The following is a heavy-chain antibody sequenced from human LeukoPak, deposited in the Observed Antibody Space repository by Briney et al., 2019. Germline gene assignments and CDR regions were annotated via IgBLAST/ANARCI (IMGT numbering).Heavy chain of an antibody. CDR1: GFTFSSYS. CDR3: ARRDSSSWSFDY. CDR2: ISSSNSTI. D-gene: IGHD6-13*01. J-gene: IGHJ4*02. V-gene: IGHV3-48*04. Sequence: GGSLRLSCAASGFTFSSYSMNWVRQAPGKGLEWVSYISSSNSTIYYADSVKGRFTISRDNAKNSLYLQMNSLRAEDTAVYYCARRDSSSWSFDYWGQGTLVTVSS.